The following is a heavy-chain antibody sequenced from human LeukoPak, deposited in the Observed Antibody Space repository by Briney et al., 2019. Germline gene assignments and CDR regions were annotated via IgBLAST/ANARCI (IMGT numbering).Heavy chain of an antibody. Sequence: PSQTLSLTCTVSGGSISSGGYYWSWIRQPPGKGLEWIGYIYHSGSTYYNPSLKSRVTISVDRSKNQFSLKLSSVTAADTAVYYCARANPEPAAPWFDPWGHGTLVTVSS. V-gene: IGHV4-30-2*01. CDR1: GGSISSGGYY. D-gene: IGHD1-14*01. CDR2: IYHSGST. J-gene: IGHJ5*02. CDR3: ARANPEPAAPWFDP.